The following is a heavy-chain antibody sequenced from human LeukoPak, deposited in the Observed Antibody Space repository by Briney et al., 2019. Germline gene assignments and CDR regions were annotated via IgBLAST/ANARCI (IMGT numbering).Heavy chain of an antibody. CDR1: GGSFSGYY. J-gene: IGHJ6*02. V-gene: IGHV4-34*01. CDR2: INHSGST. CDR3: ARAVGYCSSTSCYKAHYYYYGMDD. Sequence: PSETLSLTCAVYGGSFSGYYWSWIRQPPGKGLEWIGEINHSGSTNYNPSLKSRVTISVDTSKNQFSLKLSSVTAADTAVYYCARAVGYCSSTSCYKAHYYYYGMDDRGQGTTVTVSS. D-gene: IGHD2-2*02.